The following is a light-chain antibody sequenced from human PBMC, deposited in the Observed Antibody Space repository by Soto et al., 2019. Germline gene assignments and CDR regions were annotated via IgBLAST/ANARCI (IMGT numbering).Light chain of an antibody. CDR3: CSSAPESTYV. CDR2: KGT. Sequence: QSVLAHPASVSGSPGQSITISCPGTSSDVGAYNSVSWYKQHPHKAPQVIIYKGTQRPSGVSNRFSGSTSGNAASLTISGLQADDEADYFCCSSAPESTYVFGSGTKVTVL. J-gene: IGLJ1*01. CDR1: SSDVGAYNS. V-gene: IGLV2-23*01.